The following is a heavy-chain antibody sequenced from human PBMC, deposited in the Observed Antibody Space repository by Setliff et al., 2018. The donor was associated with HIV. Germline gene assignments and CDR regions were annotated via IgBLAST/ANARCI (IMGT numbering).Heavy chain of an antibody. CDR3: ARKDGVGYCDSNSCYGIGPIDF. Sequence: ASVKVSCKASGYTFTGYHIHWVRQAPGQGLEWMGWINPNIGGPNSAQKFQGRVTMTRDTSISTAYMVLSRLRSDDTAVYYCARKDGVGYCDSNSCYGIGPIDFWGQGSLVTVSS. CDR2: INPNIGGP. D-gene: IGHD2-2*01. V-gene: IGHV1-2*02. CDR1: GYTFTGYH. J-gene: IGHJ4*02.